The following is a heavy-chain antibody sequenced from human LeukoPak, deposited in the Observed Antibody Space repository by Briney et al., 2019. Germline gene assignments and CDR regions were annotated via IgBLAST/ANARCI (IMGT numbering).Heavy chain of an antibody. CDR2: IRYDASNK. Sequence: GGSLRLSCAASGFTFSSYGMHWVRQAPGKGLEWVAFIRYDASNKYYADSVKGRFTISRDNSKNTLHLQMNSLRAEDTAVYYCGAPKQLERVIDHWGQGTLVTVSS. V-gene: IGHV3-30*02. CDR1: GFTFSSYG. CDR3: GAPKQLERVIDH. J-gene: IGHJ4*02. D-gene: IGHD6-6*01.